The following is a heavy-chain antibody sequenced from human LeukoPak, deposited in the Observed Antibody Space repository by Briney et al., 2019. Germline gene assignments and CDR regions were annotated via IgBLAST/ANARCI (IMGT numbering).Heavy chain of an antibody. CDR3: AREGSYSGSGSPPLEH. J-gene: IGHJ1*01. V-gene: IGHV4-34*01. D-gene: IGHD3-10*01. CDR1: GGSFSDYY. CDR2: INHSGGT. Sequence: SETLSLTCAVYGGSFSDYYWSWVRQSPGKGLEWIGEINHSGGTNYNPSLKSRVTISVDTSNNQFSLKLSSVTAADTAVYYCAREGSYSGSGSPPLEHWGQGTLVTVSS.